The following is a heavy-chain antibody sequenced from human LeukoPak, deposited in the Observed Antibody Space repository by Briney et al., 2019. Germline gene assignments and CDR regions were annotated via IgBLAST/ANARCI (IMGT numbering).Heavy chain of an antibody. CDR2: IRNKANSYTT. D-gene: IGHD2-15*01. J-gene: IGHJ4*02. CDR3: ARVEFAA. V-gene: IGHV3-72*01. CDR1: GFTFSDHY. Sequence: PGGPLRLSCAASGFTFSDHYMDWVRQAPGKGLEWVGRIRNKANSYTTEYAASVKGRFTISRDDSKTSLYLQMNSLKTEDTAVYYCARVEFAAWGQGTLVTVSS.